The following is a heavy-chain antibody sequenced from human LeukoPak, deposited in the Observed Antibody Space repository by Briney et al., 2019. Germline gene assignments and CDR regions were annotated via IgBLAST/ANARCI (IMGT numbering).Heavy chain of an antibody. CDR1: GFTFSDYY. CDR3: ARDLSRRSGWSLNYYYYYGMDV. V-gene: IGHV3-11*01. Sequence: AGGSLRLSCAASGFTFSDYYMSWIRQAPGKGLEWVSYISSSGSTIYYADSVKGRFTISRDNAKNSLYLQMNSLRAEDTAVYYCARDLSRRSGWSLNYYYYYGMDVWGQGTTVTVSS. D-gene: IGHD6-19*01. J-gene: IGHJ6*02. CDR2: ISSSGSTI.